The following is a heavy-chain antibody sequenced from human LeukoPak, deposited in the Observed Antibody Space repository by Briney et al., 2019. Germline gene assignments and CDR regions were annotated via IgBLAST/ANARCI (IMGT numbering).Heavy chain of an antibody. Sequence: PGGSLRLSCAASGFTFSDYYMSWIRQAPGKGLEWVSYISSSGSTIYYADSVKGRFTISRDNAKNSLYLQMNSLRAEDTAVYYCARDGGSYYDILTGYFGVNWFDPWGQGTLVTVSS. V-gene: IGHV3-11*01. CDR3: ARDGGSYYDILTGYFGVNWFDP. D-gene: IGHD3-9*01. J-gene: IGHJ5*02. CDR2: ISSSGSTI. CDR1: GFTFSDYY.